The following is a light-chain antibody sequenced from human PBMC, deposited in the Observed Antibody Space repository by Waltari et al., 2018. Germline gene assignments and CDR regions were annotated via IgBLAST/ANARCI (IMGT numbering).Light chain of an antibody. V-gene: IGLV3-21*04. CDR1: DIGSKS. J-gene: IGLJ2*01. CDR2: DDT. CDR3: QEWDSKSVHVV. Sequence: YVLTQPPSVSVAPGKTARITCSGNDIGSKSVHWYQQKPGQAPVLVIFDDTDRPSGNPAKFAGTHSGNTATLTISRGEAGDEANYYCQEWDSKSVHVVFGGGTKLTVL.